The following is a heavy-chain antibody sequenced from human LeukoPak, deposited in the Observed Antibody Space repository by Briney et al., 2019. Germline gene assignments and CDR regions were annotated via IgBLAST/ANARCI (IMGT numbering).Heavy chain of an antibody. CDR1: GDFISSGHYY. Sequence: SETLSLTCIVSGDFISSGHYYWSWIPQPAGKGLECIGHFSSSGSTNYNTSLKSRVPISVDTCKNHFSQKLSYVTAADTAVQFCARVRVSSSTWYSTYYYFFYMDFWGKGTTVTVSS. CDR2: FSSSGST. V-gene: IGHV4-61*09. D-gene: IGHD4-11*01. CDR3: ARVRVSSSTWYSTYYYFFYMDF. J-gene: IGHJ6*03.